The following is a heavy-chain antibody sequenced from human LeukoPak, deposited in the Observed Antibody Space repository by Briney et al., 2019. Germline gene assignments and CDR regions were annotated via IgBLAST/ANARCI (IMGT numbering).Heavy chain of an antibody. J-gene: IGHJ6*02. Sequence: PGGSLRLSCAASGFTLINYAMTWVRQAPGKGLEWVSAISGSGDSTYYADAVKGQFTISRDFSKNTLYLQMNRLSPEDTAVYYCARGRTATFSYYYYEMDVWGQGTTVTVSS. D-gene: IGHD1-1*01. CDR2: ISGSGDST. CDR3: ARGRTATFSYYYYEMDV. V-gene: IGHV3-23*01. CDR1: GFTLINYA.